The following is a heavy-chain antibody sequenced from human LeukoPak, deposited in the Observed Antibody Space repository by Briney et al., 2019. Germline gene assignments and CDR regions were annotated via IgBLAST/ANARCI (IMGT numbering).Heavy chain of an antibody. V-gene: IGHV4-30-4*01. CDR3: ARYYYGSGSFEVEFDP. D-gene: IGHD3-10*01. CDR1: GGSISSGDHY. CDR2: IYYTGNT. Sequence: SETLSLTCTVSGGSISSGDHYWSWIRQPPGKGLEWTGYIYYTGNTYYNPSLKSRVTISVVTSKNQFSLRLSSVTAADTAVYYCARYYYGSGSFEVEFDPWGQGTLVTVSS. J-gene: IGHJ5*02.